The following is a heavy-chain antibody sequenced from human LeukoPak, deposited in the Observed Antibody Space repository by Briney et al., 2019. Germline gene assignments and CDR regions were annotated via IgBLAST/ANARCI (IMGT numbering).Heavy chain of an antibody. CDR2: IYYSGST. J-gene: IGHJ3*02. D-gene: IGHD2-21*02. CDR1: GGSISSGGYY. Sequence: SETLPLTCTVSGGSISSGGYYWSWIRQHPGKGLEWIGYIYYSGSTYYNPSLKSRVTISVDTSKNQFSLKLSSVTAADTAVYYCARDIRTYCGGDCYGDAFDIWGQGTMVTVSS. V-gene: IGHV4-31*03. CDR3: ARDIRTYCGGDCYGDAFDI.